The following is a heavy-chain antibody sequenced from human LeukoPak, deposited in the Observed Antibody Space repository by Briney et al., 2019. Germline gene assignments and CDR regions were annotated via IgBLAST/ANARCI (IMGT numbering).Heavy chain of an antibody. J-gene: IGHJ4*02. CDR3: TRDQTPYN. CDR1: GFTFSNAW. CDR2: IKSKTDGGTT. V-gene: IGHV3-15*01. D-gene: IGHD2-15*01. Sequence: PGGSLRLSCAASGFTFSNAWMSWVRQAPGKGLEWVGRIKSKTDGGTTDYAAPVKGRFTISRDDSNSIAYLQMNSLKTEDTAVYYCTRDQTPYNWGQGNMVTVSS.